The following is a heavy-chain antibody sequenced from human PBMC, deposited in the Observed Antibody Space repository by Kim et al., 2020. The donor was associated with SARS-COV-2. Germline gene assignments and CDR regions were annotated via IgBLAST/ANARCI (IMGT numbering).Heavy chain of an antibody. Sequence: VKGPFTISRDKSKNALYLQMISLRAEDTAVYYCAKDMGTVGAYGDNWFDPWGQGTLVTVSS. D-gene: IGHD1-26*01. CDR3: AKDMGTVGAYGDNWFDP. J-gene: IGHJ5*02. V-gene: IGHV3-23*01.